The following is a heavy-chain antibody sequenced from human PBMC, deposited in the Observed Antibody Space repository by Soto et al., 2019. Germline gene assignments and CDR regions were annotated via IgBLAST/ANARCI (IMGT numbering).Heavy chain of an antibody. CDR2: ISSSSSTI. J-gene: IGHJ4*02. V-gene: IGHV3-48*02. Sequence: PGGSLRLSCAASGFTFSSYSMNWVRQAPGKGLEWVPYISSSSSTIYYADSVKGRFTISRDNAKNSLYLQMNSLRDEDTAVYYCARDLGDYLTGTFDYWGQGTLVTVSS. CDR1: GFTFSSYS. D-gene: IGHD4-17*01. CDR3: ARDLGDYLTGTFDY.